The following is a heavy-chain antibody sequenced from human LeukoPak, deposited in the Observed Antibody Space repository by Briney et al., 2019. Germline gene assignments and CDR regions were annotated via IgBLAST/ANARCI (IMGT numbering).Heavy chain of an antibody. CDR1: GFTFSSYW. CDR2: IKDDGSEK. Sequence: PGGSLRLSCVGSGFTFSSYWMTWVRQAPGKGLEWVANIKDDGSEKYSVDSVKGRFTISRDNAKNSLYLQMTSLRVDDTAVYYCARGTYYYEFWGQGTLVTVSS. J-gene: IGHJ4*02. CDR3: ARGTYYYEF. D-gene: IGHD3-22*01. V-gene: IGHV3-7*04.